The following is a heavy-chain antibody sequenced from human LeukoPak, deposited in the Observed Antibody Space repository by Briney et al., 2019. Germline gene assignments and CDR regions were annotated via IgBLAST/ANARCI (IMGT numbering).Heavy chain of an antibody. J-gene: IGHJ4*02. CDR3: AKDRSTYNVLTGYQDY. CDR1: GFTFSSYG. D-gene: IGHD3-9*01. V-gene: IGHV3-30*18. Sequence: GGSLRLSCAASGFTFSSYGMHWVRQAPGKGLEWVAVISYDGSNKYYADSVKGRFTISRDNSKNTLYLQMNSLRAEDTAVYYCAKDRSTYNVLTGYQDYWGQGTLVTVSS. CDR2: ISYDGSNK.